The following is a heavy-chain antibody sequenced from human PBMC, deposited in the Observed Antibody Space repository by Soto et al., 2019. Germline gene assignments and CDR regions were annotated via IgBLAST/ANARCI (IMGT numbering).Heavy chain of an antibody. CDR2: ISSSDSIV. D-gene: IGHD3-22*01. J-gene: IGHJ4*02. CDR3: ARDLGYYDSSGYFDY. V-gene: IGHV3-11*01. Sequence: GGSLRLSCAASGFTFSDYYMSWIRQAPGKGREWVSYISSSDSIVSYADSVKGRFTISRDNAKNSLYLQMNSLRAEDTAVYFCARDLGYYDSSGYFDYWGQGTLVTVSS. CDR1: GFTFSDYY.